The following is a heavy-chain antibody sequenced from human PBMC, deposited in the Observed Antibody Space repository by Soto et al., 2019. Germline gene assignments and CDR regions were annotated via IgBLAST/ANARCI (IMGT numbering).Heavy chain of an antibody. V-gene: IGHV3-33*01. J-gene: IGHJ4*02. CDR2: IWYDGSNK. CDR1: GLTFISYG. CDR3: ARNMRDSTAHILDY. D-gene: IGHD2-21*01. Sequence: PGGSLRLSCTASGLTFISYGMHWVRQAPGKGLEWVAVIWYDGSNKYYADSVKGRFTISRDNSKNTLYLQMNSLRAEDTAVYYCARNMRDSTAHILDYWGQGTLVPVSS.